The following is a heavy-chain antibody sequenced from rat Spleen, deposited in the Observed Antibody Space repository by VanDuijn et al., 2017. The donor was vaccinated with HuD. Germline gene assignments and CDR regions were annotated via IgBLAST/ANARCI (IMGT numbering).Heavy chain of an antibody. CDR1: GYSITNNY. CDR2: ISYSGSS. CDR3: ASITSYWYFDL. V-gene: IGHV3-1*01. Sequence: EVQLQESGPGLVKPSQSISLTCSVTGYSITNNYWGWIRKFPGNEMEWIGHISYSGSSNYHPSLKSRISFSKDTSRNQFFLQLNSVTTEDTATYYCASITSYWYFDLWGPGTMVTVSS. D-gene: IGHD1-10*01. J-gene: IGHJ1*01.